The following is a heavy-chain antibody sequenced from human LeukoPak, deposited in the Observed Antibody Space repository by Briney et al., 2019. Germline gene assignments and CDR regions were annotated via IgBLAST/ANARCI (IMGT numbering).Heavy chain of an antibody. Sequence: GASVKVSCKASGYTFTSYGISWVRQAPGQGLEWMGWINTNTGNPTYAQGFTGRFVFSLDTSVSTAYLQISSLKAEDTAVYYCARGVGDIVVVVAAGWFDPWGQGTLVTVSS. CDR1: GYTFTSYG. D-gene: IGHD2-15*01. V-gene: IGHV7-4-1*02. CDR2: INTNTGNP. CDR3: ARGVGDIVVVVAAGWFDP. J-gene: IGHJ5*02.